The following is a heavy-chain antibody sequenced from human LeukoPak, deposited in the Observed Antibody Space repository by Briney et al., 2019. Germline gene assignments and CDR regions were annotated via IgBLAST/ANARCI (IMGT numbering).Heavy chain of an antibody. D-gene: IGHD1-20*01. CDR3: ARVSVSRPESYWYFDL. Sequence: PSETLSLTCTVSGGSISSYYWSWIRQPPGKGLEWIGSIYYSGSTNYNPSLKSRVTMSVDTSKNQFSLKLSSVTAADTAVYYCARVSVSRPESYWYFDLWGRGTLVTVSS. J-gene: IGHJ2*01. V-gene: IGHV4-59*12. CDR1: GGSISSYY. CDR2: IYYSGST.